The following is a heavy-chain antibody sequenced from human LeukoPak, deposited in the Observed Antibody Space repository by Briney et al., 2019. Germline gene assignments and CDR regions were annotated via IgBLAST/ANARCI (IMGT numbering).Heavy chain of an antibody. J-gene: IGHJ5*02. CDR2: IYHSGST. D-gene: IGHD4-17*01. CDR3: AGDYGDLLTGIRFDT. V-gene: IGHV4-30-2*01. Sequence: SETLSLTCAVSGGSINSGGYSWSWIRQPPGKGLEWMGYIYHSGSTYYNPSLKSRVTMSVDRSKNQFSLKLTSVTAADTAVYYCAGDYGDLLTGIRFDTWGQGTLVTVSS. CDR1: GGSINSGGYS.